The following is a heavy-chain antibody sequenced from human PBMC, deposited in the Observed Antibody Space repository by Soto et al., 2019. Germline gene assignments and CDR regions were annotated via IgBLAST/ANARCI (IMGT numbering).Heavy chain of an antibody. D-gene: IGHD5-18*01. J-gene: IGHJ6*02. CDR1: GFTFSSYW. Sequence: EVQLVESGGGLVQPGGPLRLSCAASGFTFSSYWMTWVRQAPGKGLEWVANIKQDGSEKYYVDSVKGRFTISRDNAKNSLYLQMNGLRAEDTAVYYCAREGYRKYHYYGMDVWGQGTTVTVSS. CDR2: IKQDGSEK. V-gene: IGHV3-7*01. CDR3: AREGYRKYHYYGMDV.